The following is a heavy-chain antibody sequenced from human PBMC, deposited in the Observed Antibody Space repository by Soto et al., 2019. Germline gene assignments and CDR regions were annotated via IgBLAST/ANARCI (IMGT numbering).Heavy chain of an antibody. CDR1: GYGFTTYG. CDR3: ARGRYGDY. D-gene: IGHD1-1*01. CDR2: ISAHNGNT. J-gene: IGHJ4*02. V-gene: IGHV1-18*01. Sequence: HVHLVQSGAEVKKPGASVKVSCKGSGYGFTTYGITWVRQAPGQGLEWMAWISAHNGNTNYAQKLQGRVTVTRDTSTSTAYMELRSLRSDDKAVYYCARGRYGDYWGQGPLVAVSS.